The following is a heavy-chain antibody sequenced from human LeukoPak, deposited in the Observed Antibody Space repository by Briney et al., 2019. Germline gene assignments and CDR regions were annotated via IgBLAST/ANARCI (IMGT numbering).Heavy chain of an antibody. D-gene: IGHD2-15*01. J-gene: IGHJ5*02. CDR1: GGSITSSSYY. CDR2: VYYSGSN. CDR3: ARHRGYCSGSRCYSVWFDP. Sequence: DPSETLSLTCTVSGGSITSSSYYWGWIRQPPGKGLERIGSVYYSGSNYYNPSLKSRITISEDTSKNQFSLKLRSVTAADTAVYYCARHRGYCSGSRCYSVWFDPWGQGTLVTVSS. V-gene: IGHV4-39*01.